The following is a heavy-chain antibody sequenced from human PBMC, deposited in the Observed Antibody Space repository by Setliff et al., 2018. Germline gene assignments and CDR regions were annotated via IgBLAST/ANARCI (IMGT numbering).Heavy chain of an antibody. Sequence: PGGSLRLSCAASGFTFDDYAMHWVRQAPGKGLEWVGFIRSKAYGGTTEYAASVKGRFTISRDDSKSIAYLQMNSLKTEDTAVYYCTRASSIAVAGSSIWGQGTLVTVSS. CDR2: IRSKAYGGTT. J-gene: IGHJ4*02. CDR1: GFTFDDYA. D-gene: IGHD6-19*01. CDR3: TRASSIAVAGSSI. V-gene: IGHV3-49*04.